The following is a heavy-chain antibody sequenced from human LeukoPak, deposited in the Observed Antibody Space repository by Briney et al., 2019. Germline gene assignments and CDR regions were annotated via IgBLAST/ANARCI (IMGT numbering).Heavy chain of an antibody. D-gene: IGHD3-22*01. CDR1: GFTFSSYA. CDR2: ISGSGGST. V-gene: IGHV3-23*01. Sequence: GGSLRLSCAASGFTFSSYAMSWVRQAPGKGLEWVSAISGSGGSTYYADSVEGRFAISRDNSKNTLYLQMSSLRAEDTAVYYCAKGSYYDSSGSFYFDYWGQGTLVTVSS. J-gene: IGHJ4*02. CDR3: AKGSYYDSSGSFYFDY.